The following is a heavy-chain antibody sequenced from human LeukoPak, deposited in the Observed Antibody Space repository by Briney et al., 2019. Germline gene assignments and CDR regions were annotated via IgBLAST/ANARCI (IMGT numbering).Heavy chain of an antibody. D-gene: IGHD6-13*01. V-gene: IGHV3-7*04. CDR1: GFTFTRYW. Sequence: GGSLRLSCVASGFTFTRYWGNCIRQAPGKGLEWVANINEDGTVKRYVDSVKGRVTISRDNAKNSLFLQMDSLRAEDTVVYYCARGAPGFSGMDVWGQGTTVTVSS. CDR3: ARGAPGFSGMDV. J-gene: IGHJ6*02. CDR2: INEDGTVK.